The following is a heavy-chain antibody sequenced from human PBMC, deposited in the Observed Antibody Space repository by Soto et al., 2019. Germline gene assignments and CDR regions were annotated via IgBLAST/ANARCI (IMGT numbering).Heavy chain of an antibody. CDR3: ARHATRSYDY. Sequence: SETLSLTCPVARDSISTYYWSWIRQPPGKGLECIGYIYYNGNTNYNPSLKSRVTISVDTSKNQFTLNLNSVTAADTAVYYCARHATRSYDYWGQGTLVTVSS. J-gene: IGHJ4*02. V-gene: IGHV4-59*08. CDR1: RDSISTYY. CDR2: IYYNGNT.